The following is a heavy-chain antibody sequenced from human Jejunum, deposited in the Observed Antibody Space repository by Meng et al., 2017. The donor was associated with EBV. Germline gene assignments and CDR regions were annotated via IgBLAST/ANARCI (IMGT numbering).Heavy chain of an antibody. J-gene: IGHJ5*01. Sequence: QITLKESGPTLVKPTQTLTLTCTFSGFSLSTNGVGVGWIRQPPGKALEWLALIYWDDDKRYSPSVRSGVTITKDTSKNQVVLTMTNMDPVDTTTYYCVYSRDYGEYPYLDSWGQGTLGTVAS. CDR3: VYSRDYGEYPYLDS. CDR1: GFSLSTNGVG. V-gene: IGHV2-5*02. D-gene: IGHD4-17*01. CDR2: IYWDDDK.